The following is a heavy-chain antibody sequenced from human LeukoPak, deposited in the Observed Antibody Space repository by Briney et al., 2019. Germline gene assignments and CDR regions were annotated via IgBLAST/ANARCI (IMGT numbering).Heavy chain of an antibody. CDR2: ITRSGGTT. CDR3: AKVTSVRFDY. CDR1: GFIFSSDA. Sequence: GGSLRLSCAASGFIFSSDAMSWVRQAPGKGLDWVSSITRSGGTTLYADSVKGRFTISRDNSKNTLYLQMNSLRAEDTAVYYCAKVTSVRFDYWGQGTLVTVSS. J-gene: IGHJ4*02. V-gene: IGHV3-23*01.